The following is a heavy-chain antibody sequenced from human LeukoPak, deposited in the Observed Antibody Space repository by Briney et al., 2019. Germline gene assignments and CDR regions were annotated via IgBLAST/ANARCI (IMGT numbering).Heavy chain of an antibody. J-gene: IGHJ4*02. D-gene: IGHD6-19*01. V-gene: IGHV3-23*01. CDR1: GFTFSSYA. Sequence: QPGGSLRLSCAASGFTFSSYAMSWVRQAPGKGLEWVSAISGSGGSTYYADSVKGRFTISRDNSKNTLYLQMNSLRAEDTAVYYCAKETTWLGGWRKIFDYWGQGTLVTVSS. CDR3: AKETTWLGGWRKIFDY. CDR2: ISGSGGST.